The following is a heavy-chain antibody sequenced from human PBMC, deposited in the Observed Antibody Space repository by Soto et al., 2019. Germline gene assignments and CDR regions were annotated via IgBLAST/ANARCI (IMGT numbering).Heavy chain of an antibody. CDR2: IKQDGSER. Sequence: EVQLVESGGGLVQPGGSLRLSCAASGFRFGSYWMTWVRQAPGKGLEWVANIKQDGSERNYVDSVRGRFTVSRDNAKNSLYLQMNSLTAEDTAVYYCATDGGGPATFCNISGCHYRLGNYMDVWGKGTTVTVSS. CDR1: GFRFGSYW. J-gene: IGHJ6*03. D-gene: IGHD5-12*01. V-gene: IGHV3-7*01. CDR3: ATDGGGPATFCNISGCHYRLGNYMDV.